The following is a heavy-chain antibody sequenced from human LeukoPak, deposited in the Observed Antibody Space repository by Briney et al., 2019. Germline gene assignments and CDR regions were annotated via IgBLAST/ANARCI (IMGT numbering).Heavy chain of an antibody. CDR3: ARGPINTHAFDI. CDR1: GYTFTGYY. V-gene: IGHV1-2*02. Sequence: SSVNVSCKASGYTFTGYYMHWVRQAPGQGLEWMGWINPNSGGTNYAQKFQGRVTMTRDTSINTAYMELSRLTSDDTAVYCCARGPINTHAFDIWSQGTMVTVSS. CDR2: INPNSGGT. J-gene: IGHJ3*02.